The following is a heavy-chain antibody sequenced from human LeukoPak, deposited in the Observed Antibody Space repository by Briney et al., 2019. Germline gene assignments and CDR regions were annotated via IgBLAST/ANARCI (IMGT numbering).Heavy chain of an antibody. CDR3: ARRNCSSTSCYPDYYMDV. V-gene: IGHV5-51*01. CDR2: IYPGDSDT. D-gene: IGHD2-2*01. J-gene: IGHJ6*03. CDR1: GYSFTSYW. Sequence: GESLKISCKGSGYSFTSYWIGWVRQMPGKGLEWMGIIYPGDSDTRYSPSFQGQVTISADKSISTAYLQWSSLKASDTAMYYCARRNCSSTSCYPDYYMDVWGKGTTVTVSS.